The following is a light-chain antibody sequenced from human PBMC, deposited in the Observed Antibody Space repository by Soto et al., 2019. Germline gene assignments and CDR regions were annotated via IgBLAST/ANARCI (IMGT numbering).Light chain of an antibody. CDR2: GAS. CDR1: QFVNSRY. Sequence: EIVLTQSPGTLSLSPGESATLPCRASQFVNSRYLAWYQQKSGQAPRLLIYGASSRANGIPDRFSGSGSGTDFTLTITPLEPEDFVVYFCQQYDTSPITFGQGTRLEIK. CDR3: QQYDTSPIT. V-gene: IGKV3-20*01. J-gene: IGKJ5*01.